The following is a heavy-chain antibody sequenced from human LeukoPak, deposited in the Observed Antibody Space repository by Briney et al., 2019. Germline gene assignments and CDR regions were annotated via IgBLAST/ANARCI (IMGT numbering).Heavy chain of an antibody. CDR2: ITGSSSTI. D-gene: IGHD3-22*01. CDR1: GFTFSTYS. J-gene: IGHJ4*02. V-gene: IGHV3-48*01. Sequence: GGSLRLSCAASGFTFSTYSMNWVRQAPGKGLEWISYITGSSSTIYYADSVKGRFTISRDNAKNSLYLEMNSLRAEDTAVYYCAPKMYYYDSSAYYPFDYWGQGTLVTVSS. CDR3: APKMYYYDSSAYYPFDY.